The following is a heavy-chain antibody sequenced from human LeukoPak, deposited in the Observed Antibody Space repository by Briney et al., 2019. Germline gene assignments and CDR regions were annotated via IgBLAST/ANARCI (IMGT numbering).Heavy chain of an antibody. V-gene: IGHV4-34*01. D-gene: IGHD2-8*01. CDR2: INHSGST. CDR3: ARGNIVLMVYAMDWFDP. J-gene: IGHJ5*02. CDR1: GGSFSGYY. Sequence: SETLSLTCAVYGGSFSGYYWSWIRQPPGKGLEWIGEINHSGSTNYNPSLKSRVTISVDTSKSQFSLKLSSVTAADTAVYYCARGNIVLMVYAMDWFDPWGLGTLVTVSS.